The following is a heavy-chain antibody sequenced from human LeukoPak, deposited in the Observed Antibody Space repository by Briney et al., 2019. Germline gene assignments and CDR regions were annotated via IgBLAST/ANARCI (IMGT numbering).Heavy chain of an antibody. V-gene: IGHV4-34*01. CDR2: INHSGST. Sequence: SETLSLTCAVYGGSFSGYYWSWIRQPPGKGLEWIGEINHSGSTNYNPSLKGRVTISVDTSKNQFSLKLSSVTAADTAVYYCARGTPHPDIVVVVAAPLYYFDYWGQGTLVTVSS. D-gene: IGHD2-15*01. CDR1: GGSFSGYY. J-gene: IGHJ4*02. CDR3: ARGTPHPDIVVVVAAPLYYFDY.